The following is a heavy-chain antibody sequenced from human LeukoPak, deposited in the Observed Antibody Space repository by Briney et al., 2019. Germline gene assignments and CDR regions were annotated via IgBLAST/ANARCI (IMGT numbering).Heavy chain of an antibody. CDR3: ATTISGSRTGFDY. CDR1: GFTFGSYS. V-gene: IGHV3-48*01. J-gene: IGHJ4*02. D-gene: IGHD1-26*01. Sequence: GGSLRLSCAASGFTFGSYSMNWVRQAPGKGLEWLSYISGSSSTTYYADSVKGRFTISRDNAKNSVYLQMNSLRAEDTAVYYCATTISGSRTGFDYWGQGTLVTVSS. CDR2: ISGSSSTT.